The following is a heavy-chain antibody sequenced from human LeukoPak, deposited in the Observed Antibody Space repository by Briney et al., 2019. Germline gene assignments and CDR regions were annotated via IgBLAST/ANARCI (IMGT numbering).Heavy chain of an antibody. V-gene: IGHV3-23*01. CDR1: GFTFSSYA. J-gene: IGHJ4*02. CDR3: ANRLYYYDSSGQGDY. CDR2: ISGSGGST. Sequence: GSLRLSCAASGFTFSSYAMSWVRQAPGKGLEWVSAISGSGGSTYYADSVKGRFTISRDNSKNTPYLQMNSLRAEDTAVYYCANRLYYYDSSGQGDYWGQGTLVTVSS. D-gene: IGHD3-22*01.